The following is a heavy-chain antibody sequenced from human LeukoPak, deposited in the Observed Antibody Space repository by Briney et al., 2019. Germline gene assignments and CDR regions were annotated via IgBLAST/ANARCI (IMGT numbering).Heavy chain of an antibody. CDR3: AKQYLDAN. CDR2: ISESGDTT. D-gene: IGHD2/OR15-2a*01. V-gene: IGHV3-23*01. Sequence: GGSLRLSCEVSGFTFSNYAMNWVRQAPGKGLEWVSSISESGDTTDYADSVKGRFTISRDNSKNTLHLQMNSLRAEDTAVYYCAKQYLDANWGQGTLVTVSS. CDR1: GFTFSNYA. J-gene: IGHJ4*02.